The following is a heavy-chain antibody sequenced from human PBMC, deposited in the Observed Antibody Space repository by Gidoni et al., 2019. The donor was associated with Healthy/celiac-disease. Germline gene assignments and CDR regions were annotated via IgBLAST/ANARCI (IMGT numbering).Heavy chain of an antibody. CDR3: SKEYRKGRLGYCSGGSCHDAFDI. CDR2: ISGSGGST. CDR1: GFPFSSYA. V-gene: IGHV3-23*01. D-gene: IGHD2-15*01. J-gene: IGHJ3*02. Sequence: EVQLLESGGGLVQPGGSLRLSCAASGFPFSSYAMSWFRQAPGKGMEWVSGISGSGGSTYYADYVKVRFTSSRDNSKNTLYLQMKSLRAEDTAVYYCSKEYRKGRLGYCSGGSCHDAFDIWGQGTMVTVSS.